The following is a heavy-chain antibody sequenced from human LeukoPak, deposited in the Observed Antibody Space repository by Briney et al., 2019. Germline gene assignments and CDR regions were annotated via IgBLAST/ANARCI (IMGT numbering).Heavy chain of an antibody. CDR3: AKGGAVVLTGFDS. CDR2: ITSSGADS. Sequence: QPGGSLRLSCAASGFTFANYAMNWVRQAPGKGLEWVAVITSSGADSYYSDSVRGRFTISRDNSKNTLYLQMNSLRAEDTAAYYCAKGGAVVLTGFDSWGQGTLVSVSS. D-gene: IGHD3-22*01. J-gene: IGHJ4*02. V-gene: IGHV3-23*01. CDR1: GFTFANYA.